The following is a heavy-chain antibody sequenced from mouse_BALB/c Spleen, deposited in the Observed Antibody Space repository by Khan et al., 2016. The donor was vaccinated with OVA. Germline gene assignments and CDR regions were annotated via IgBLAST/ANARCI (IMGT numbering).Heavy chain of an antibody. J-gene: IGHJ2*01. V-gene: IGHV5-6-4*01. D-gene: IGHD1-1*01. CDR2: ISSGGTYH. Sequence: EVELVESGGGLVRPGGSLKLSCAASGFSFSSYSMSWVRQTPEKRLEWVATISSGGTYHYYPDSVKGRFTISRDNAKNTLYLQMRSLMSEDTALSYCPRPRGYYGHNPYVDYWGQGTTLTVSS. CDR3: PRPRGYYGHNPYVDY. CDR1: GFSFSSYS.